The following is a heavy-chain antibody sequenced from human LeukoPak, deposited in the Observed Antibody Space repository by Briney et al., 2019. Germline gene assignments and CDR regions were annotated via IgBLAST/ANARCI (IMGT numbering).Heavy chain of an antibody. CDR2: IWYDGSNK. V-gene: IGHV3-33*01. Sequence: GGSLRLSCAASGFTFSSYGMHWVRQAPGKGLEWVAVIWYDGSNKYYADSVKGRFTISRDNSKNTLYLQMNSLRAEDTAVYYCARGPRLYSSSPIGAFDYWGQGTLVTVSS. CDR1: GFTFSSYG. CDR3: ARGPRLYSSSPIGAFDY. J-gene: IGHJ4*02. D-gene: IGHD6-6*01.